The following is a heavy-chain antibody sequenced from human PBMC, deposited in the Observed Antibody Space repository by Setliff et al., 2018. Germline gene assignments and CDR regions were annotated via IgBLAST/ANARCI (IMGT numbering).Heavy chain of an antibody. J-gene: IGHJ5*02. D-gene: IGHD2-15*01. CDR1: GFTFHGSA. Sequence: PGGSLRLSCAASGFTFHGSAMHWVRQAPGKGLEWVSGISWKSDSMGYADSVKGRFTMTRDNAKNSLYLQMNSLRPEDTALYYCAKAPYCSGGSCDNWFDPWGQGTLVTVSS. V-gene: IGHV3-9*01. CDR2: ISWKSDSM. CDR3: AKAPYCSGGSCDNWFDP.